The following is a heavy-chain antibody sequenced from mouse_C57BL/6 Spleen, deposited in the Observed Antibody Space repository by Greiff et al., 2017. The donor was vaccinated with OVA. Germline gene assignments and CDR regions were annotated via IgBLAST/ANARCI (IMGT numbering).Heavy chain of an antibody. J-gene: IGHJ2*01. CDR2: IYPGSGNT. D-gene: IGHD2-3*01. CDR1: GYTFTDYY. Sequence: VQLVESGAELVRPGASVKLSCKASGYTFTDYYINWVKQRPGQGLEWIARIYPGSGNTYYNEKFKGKATLTAEKSSSTAYMQLSSLTSEDSAVYFCARFPIYDGYLDYWGQGTTLTVSS. CDR3: ARFPIYDGYLDY. V-gene: IGHV1-76*01.